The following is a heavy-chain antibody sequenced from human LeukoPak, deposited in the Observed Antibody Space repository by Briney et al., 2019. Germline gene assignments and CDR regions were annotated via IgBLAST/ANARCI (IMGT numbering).Heavy chain of an antibody. Sequence: ASVKVSCKASGYTFTGYYMHWVRQAPGQGLEWMGWINPNSGGTNYAQKFQGRVTMTRDTSISTAYMELSRLRADDTAVYYCARATRDYDILTGYHYYFDYWGQGTLVTVSS. CDR3: ARATRDYDILTGYHYYFDY. J-gene: IGHJ4*02. CDR2: INPNSGGT. D-gene: IGHD3-9*01. CDR1: GYTFTGYY. V-gene: IGHV1-2*02.